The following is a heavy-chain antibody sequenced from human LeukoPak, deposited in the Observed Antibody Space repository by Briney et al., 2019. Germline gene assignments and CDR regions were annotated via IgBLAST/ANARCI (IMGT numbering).Heavy chain of an antibody. V-gene: IGHV3-30-3*01. J-gene: IGHJ4*02. D-gene: IGHD6-13*01. Sequence: PGRSLRLSCAASGFTFSSYAMHWVRQAPGKGLEWVAVISYDGSNKYYADSVKGRFTISRDNSKNTLYLQMNSLRAEDTAVYYCARDEPGIAAAGPFDYWGQGTLVTVSS. CDR1: GFTFSSYA. CDR2: ISYDGSNK. CDR3: ARDEPGIAAAGPFDY.